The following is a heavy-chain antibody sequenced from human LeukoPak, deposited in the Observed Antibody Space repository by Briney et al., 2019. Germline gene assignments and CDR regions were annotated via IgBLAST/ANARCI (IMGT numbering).Heavy chain of an antibody. Sequence: GRSLRLSCAASGFTFSSYGMHWVRQAPGKGLEWVAVIWYDGSNKYYADSVKGRFTISRDNSKNTLYLQMNRLRAEDTAVYYCARAGLGNMFDYWGQGTLVTVSS. D-gene: IGHD1-14*01. CDR3: ARAGLGNMFDY. CDR2: IWYDGSNK. CDR1: GFTFSSYG. V-gene: IGHV3-33*01. J-gene: IGHJ4*02.